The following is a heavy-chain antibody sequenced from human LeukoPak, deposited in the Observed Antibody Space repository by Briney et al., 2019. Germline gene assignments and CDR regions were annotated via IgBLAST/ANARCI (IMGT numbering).Heavy chain of an antibody. V-gene: IGHV3-30*03. Sequence: PGGSLRLSCAASGFTFSSYSMNWVRQAPGKGVEGVAVISYDGSNKYYAASVKGRFTISRDNSKNTLYLQMNSLRAEDTAVYYCARDKEITMVRGVIIPYFDYWGQGTLVTVSS. D-gene: IGHD3-10*01. CDR1: GFTFSSYS. CDR2: ISYDGSNK. CDR3: ARDKEITMVRGVIIPYFDY. J-gene: IGHJ4*02.